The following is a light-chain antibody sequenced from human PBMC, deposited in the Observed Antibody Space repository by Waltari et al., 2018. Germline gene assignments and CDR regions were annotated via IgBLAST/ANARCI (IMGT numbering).Light chain of an antibody. Sequence: CRASQSVTSTSLTGYQQKLGQAPRLLIYGTSSRATGIPDRFSGSGSGTDFTLTISRLEPEDFAVYYCQQYDGEVVTFGGGTKVEI. CDR1: QSVTSTS. J-gene: IGKJ4*01. V-gene: IGKV3-20*01. CDR3: QQYDGEVVT. CDR2: GTS.